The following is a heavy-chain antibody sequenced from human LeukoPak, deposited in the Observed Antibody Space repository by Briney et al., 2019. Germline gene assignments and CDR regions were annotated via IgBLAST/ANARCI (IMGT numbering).Heavy chain of an antibody. Sequence: GGSLRLSCAGSGFSVSRNYMSWVRQAPGKGLEWVSVINSGGSTDYADSVKGRFTISRGNAKNSLYLQMNSLRAEDTAVYYCARDAYYYDSSGYQGAFDIWGQGTMVTVSS. J-gene: IGHJ3*02. CDR1: GFSVSRNY. D-gene: IGHD3-22*01. CDR2: INSGGST. CDR3: ARDAYYYDSSGYQGAFDI. V-gene: IGHV3-53*01.